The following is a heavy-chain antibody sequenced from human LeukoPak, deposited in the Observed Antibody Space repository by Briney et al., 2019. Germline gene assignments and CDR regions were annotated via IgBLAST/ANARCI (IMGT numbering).Heavy chain of an antibody. CDR2: ISYDGSNK. D-gene: IGHD3-22*01. CDR1: GFTFSSYA. CDR3: ARGSMIVSGYVDY. V-gene: IGHV3-30-3*01. J-gene: IGHJ4*02. Sequence: GGSLRLSCAASGFTFSSYAMHWVRQAPGKGLEWVAVISYDGSNKYYADSVKGRFTISRDNSKNTLYLQMNSLRAEDTAVYYCARGSMIVSGYVDYWGQGTLVTVSS.